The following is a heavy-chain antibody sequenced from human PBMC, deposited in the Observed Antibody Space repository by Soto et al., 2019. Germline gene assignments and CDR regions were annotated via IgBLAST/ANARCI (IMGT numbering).Heavy chain of an antibody. CDR3: ARASGSSGYFRYNWFDP. D-gene: IGHD3-22*01. CDR2: IIPIFGTA. J-gene: IGHJ5*02. CDR1: GGTFSSYA. V-gene: IGHV1-69*13. Sequence: GASVKVSCKASGGTFSSYAISWVRQAPGQGLEWMGGIIPIFGTANYAQKFQGRVTITADESTSTAYMELSSLRSEDTAVYYCARASGSSGYFRYNWFDPWGQGTLVTVSS.